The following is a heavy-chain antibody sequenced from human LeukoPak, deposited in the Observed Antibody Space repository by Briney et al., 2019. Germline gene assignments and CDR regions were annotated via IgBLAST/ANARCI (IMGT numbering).Heavy chain of an antibody. CDR1: GYTFSSND. J-gene: IGHJ4*02. CDR2: MNPHSGNT. Sequence: ASVKVSCKASGYTFSSNDINWVRQATGQGLEWMGWMNPHSGNTGYAQKFQGRVTITRNSSISTAYMELSSLRSEDTAVYYCAREGNRTSDSSASYPLDYWGQGTLVTVSS. CDR3: AREGNRTSDSSASYPLDY. V-gene: IGHV1-8*01. D-gene: IGHD1-26*01.